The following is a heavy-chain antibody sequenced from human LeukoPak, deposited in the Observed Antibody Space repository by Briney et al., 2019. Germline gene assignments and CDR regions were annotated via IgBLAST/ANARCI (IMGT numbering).Heavy chain of an antibody. Sequence: SETLSLTCTVSGGSISSSSYYWGWIRQPPGKGLEWIGSFYYSGSTYYNASLKSRVTISVDTSKNQFSLKLSSVTAADTAVYYCTTTTRGWYGVGDYWGQGALVAVSS. D-gene: IGHD6-19*01. CDR1: GGSISSSSYY. J-gene: IGHJ4*02. V-gene: IGHV4-39*01. CDR2: FYYSGST. CDR3: TTTTRGWYGVGDY.